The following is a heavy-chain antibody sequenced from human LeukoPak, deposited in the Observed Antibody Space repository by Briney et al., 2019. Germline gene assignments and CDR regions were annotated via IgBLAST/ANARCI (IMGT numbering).Heavy chain of an antibody. CDR2: FNPNSGGT. Sequence: ASVKVSCKASGYTFTGYYMHWVRQAPGQGLEWMGWFNPNSGGTNYAQKFQGWVTMTRDTSISTAYMELSRLRSDDTAVYYCARDYGDYKFDYWGQGTLVTVSS. CDR3: ARDYGDYKFDY. J-gene: IGHJ4*02. D-gene: IGHD4-17*01. V-gene: IGHV1-2*04. CDR1: GYTFTGYY.